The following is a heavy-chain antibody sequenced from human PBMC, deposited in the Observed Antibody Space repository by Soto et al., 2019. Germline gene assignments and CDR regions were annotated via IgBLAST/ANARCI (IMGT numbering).Heavy chain of an antibody. Sequence: PGESLKISCKGSGYSFPTYWIGWVRQMPGKGLEWMGIIYPGDSDTRYSPSFQGQVTMSADKSISTAYLQWNSLKATVTAMYYCARNGRSSYGMDVWGQGTTVTVSS. CDR2: IYPGDSDT. V-gene: IGHV5-51*01. CDR3: ARNGRSSYGMDV. D-gene: IGHD1-1*01. J-gene: IGHJ6*02. CDR1: GYSFPTYW.